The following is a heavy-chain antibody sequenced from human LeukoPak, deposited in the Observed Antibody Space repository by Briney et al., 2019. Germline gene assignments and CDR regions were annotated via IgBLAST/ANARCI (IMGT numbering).Heavy chain of an antibody. D-gene: IGHD2-2*01. CDR1: GYTFTSYG. Sequence: GASVKVSCKASGYTFTSYGISWVRQAPGQGLEWMGWISAYNGNTNYAQKLQGRVTMTTDTSTSTAYMELRSLRSDDTAVYYCARGRCSSPSSCYYYYMDVWGKGTTVTVSS. J-gene: IGHJ6*03. V-gene: IGHV1-18*01. CDR2: ISAYNGNT. CDR3: ARGRCSSPSSCYYYYMDV.